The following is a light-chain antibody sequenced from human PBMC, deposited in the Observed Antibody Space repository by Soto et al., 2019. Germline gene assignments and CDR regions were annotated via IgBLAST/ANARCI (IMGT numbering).Light chain of an antibody. Sequence: IMMTQSPATLSVTPGERATLSCRASQSVSSDLAWYQQKPGQAPRLLIYGASTRATGIPARFSGSGSGTDFTLTISNLEPEDFAVYYCQQHSHWPPWTFGQGTKVDI. J-gene: IGKJ1*01. CDR2: GAS. V-gene: IGKV3D-15*01. CDR1: QSVSSD. CDR3: QQHSHWPPWT.